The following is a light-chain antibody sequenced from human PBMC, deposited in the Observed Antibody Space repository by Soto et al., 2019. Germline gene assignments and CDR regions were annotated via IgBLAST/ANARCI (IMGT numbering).Light chain of an antibody. CDR2: DAS. Sequence: EIVLTQSPGTLSFSPGERATLSCGSIQSVSSNYFAWYQQKPGQAPRLLIYDASNLETGVPSRFSGSGSGTDFTFTISSLQPEDIATYYCQQYDNLPLTFGGGTKVDIK. J-gene: IGKJ4*01. CDR1: QSVSSNY. V-gene: IGKV3-20*01. CDR3: QQYDNLPLT.